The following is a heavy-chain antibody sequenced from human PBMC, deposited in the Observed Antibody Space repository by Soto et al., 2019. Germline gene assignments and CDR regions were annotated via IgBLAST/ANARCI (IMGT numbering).Heavy chain of an antibody. V-gene: IGHV3-23*01. D-gene: IGHD2-2*01. CDR3: ARHKVSVVVPAADAYYYYGMDV. Sequence: GGSLRLSCAASGFIFSSSLMNWVRQAPGKGLEWVAIISQSGDRQYYADSVKGRFTISRDNSKNTLYLQMNSLRVEDTAIYYCARHKVSVVVPAADAYYYYGMDVWGQGTTVTVSS. CDR1: GFIFSSSL. CDR2: ISQSGDRQ. J-gene: IGHJ6*02.